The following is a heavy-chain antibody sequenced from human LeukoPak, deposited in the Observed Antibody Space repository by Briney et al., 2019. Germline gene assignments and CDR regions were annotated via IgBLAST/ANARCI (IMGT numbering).Heavy chain of an antibody. J-gene: IGHJ1*01. CDR1: GFTSSSYA. D-gene: IGHD3-22*01. V-gene: IGHV3-23*01. CDR3: AKDNYYDSSGYYGEYFQH. Sequence: GGSLRLSCAASGFTSSSYAMNWVRQAPGKGLEWVSGISGSGGSTYYADSVKGRFTISRDNSKNTLSLQMNSLRAEDTAVYYCAKDNYYDSSGYYGEYFQHWGQGTLVTVSS. CDR2: ISGSGGST.